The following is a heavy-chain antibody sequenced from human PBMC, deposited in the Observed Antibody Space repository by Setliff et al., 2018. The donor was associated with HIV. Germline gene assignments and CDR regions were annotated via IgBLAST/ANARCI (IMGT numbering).Heavy chain of an antibody. CDR3: ARHAAGPDGPFDY. Sequence: SETLSLTCTVSGGSIISYYWSWIRQPPGKGLEWIAYIYYSGTTKYNPSLKSRVSISVDTSKNQFSLKLSSVIAADTAVYYCARHAAGPDGPFDYWGQGTLVTVSS. J-gene: IGHJ4*02. CDR1: GGSIISYY. V-gene: IGHV4-59*08. CDR2: IYYSGTT.